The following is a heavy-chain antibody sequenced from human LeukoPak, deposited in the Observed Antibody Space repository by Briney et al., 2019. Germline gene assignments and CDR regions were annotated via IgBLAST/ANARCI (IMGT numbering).Heavy chain of an antibody. CDR1: GYTFTSYY. D-gene: IGHD3-22*01. J-gene: IGHJ4*02. Sequence: GASVKVSCNASGYTFTSYYMHWVRQAPGQGLEWMGIINPSGGSTSYAQKFQGRVTMTRDMSTSTVYMELSSLRSEDTAVYYCARGPSPYYYHSSGQEYWGQGTLVTVSS. CDR3: ARGPSPYYYHSSGQEY. V-gene: IGHV1-46*01. CDR2: INPSGGST.